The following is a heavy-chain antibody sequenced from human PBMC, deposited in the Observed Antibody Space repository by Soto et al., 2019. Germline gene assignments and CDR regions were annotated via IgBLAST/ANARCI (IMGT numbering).Heavy chain of an antibody. CDR3: TSSGWRGYYFDY. CDR2: ISAYNGNT. CDR1: GYTFTSYG. Sequence: ASVKVSCKASGYTFTSYGISWVRQAPGQGLEWMGWISAYNGNTNYEQKLQGRVTMTTDTSTSTAYMELRSLRSDDTAVYYCTSSGWRGYYFDYWGQGTLVTVSS. V-gene: IGHV1-18*01. D-gene: IGHD6-19*01. J-gene: IGHJ4*02.